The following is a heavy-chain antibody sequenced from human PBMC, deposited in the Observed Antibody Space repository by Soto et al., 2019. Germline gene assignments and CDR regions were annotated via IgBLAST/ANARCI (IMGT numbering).Heavy chain of an antibody. D-gene: IGHD2-15*01. J-gene: IGHJ5*02. CDR1: GGTFTSYG. CDR2: ISAYNGNT. CDR3: ARVLGYCSGGSCYTGDWFDP. Sequence: GASVKVSCKASGGTFTSYGISWVRQAPGQGLEWMGWISAYNGNTNYAQKLQGRVTMTTDTSTSTAYMELRSLRSDNTAVYYCARVLGYCSGGSCYTGDWFDPWGQGTLVTVSS. V-gene: IGHV1-18*01.